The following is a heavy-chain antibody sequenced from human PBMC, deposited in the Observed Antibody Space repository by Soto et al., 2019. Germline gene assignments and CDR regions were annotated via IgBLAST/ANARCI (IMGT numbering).Heavy chain of an antibody. CDR1: GFTFSSYG. D-gene: IGHD3-3*01. J-gene: IGHJ4*02. Sequence: GGSLRLSCAASGFTFSSYGMHWVRQAPGKGLEWVAVISYDGSNKYYADSVKGRFTISRDNSKNTLYLQMNSLRAEDTAVYYCAKDLRRFLEWLPTPTDYWGQGTLVTSPQ. CDR3: AKDLRRFLEWLPTPTDY. CDR2: ISYDGSNK. V-gene: IGHV3-30*18.